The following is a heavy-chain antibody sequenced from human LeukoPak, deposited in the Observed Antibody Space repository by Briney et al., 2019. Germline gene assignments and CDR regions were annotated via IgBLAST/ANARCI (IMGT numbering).Heavy chain of an antibody. CDR3: ARGIEATSGWYVIDS. CDR2: INAGNGNT. CDR1: GYIFNRYA. J-gene: IGHJ6*02. D-gene: IGHD6-19*01. Sequence: ASVKVSCKASGYIFNRYAIHWVRQVPGQRLEWMGWINAGNGNTKYPQKIQGRVSISRDTSASAAYMEVSSLRFEDTAVYYCARGIEATSGWYVIDSWGQGTTVTVSS. V-gene: IGHV1-3*01.